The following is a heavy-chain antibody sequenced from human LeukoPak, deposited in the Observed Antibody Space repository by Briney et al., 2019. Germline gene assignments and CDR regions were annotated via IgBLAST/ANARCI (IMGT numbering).Heavy chain of an antibody. CDR3: ATPYCSSISCLDVFNM. J-gene: IGHJ3*02. Sequence: SQTLSLTCNVSGVSVSDGRYYWTWIPQHPGKGLEWIGYKYYSGSAKFNPSLKSRLTISIDTSKNQFSLQLSSVTAADTATYYCATPYCSSISCLDVFNMWGQGTRVTVSS. V-gene: IGHV4-31*03. CDR2: KYYSGSA. CDR1: GVSVSDGRYY. D-gene: IGHD2-2*01.